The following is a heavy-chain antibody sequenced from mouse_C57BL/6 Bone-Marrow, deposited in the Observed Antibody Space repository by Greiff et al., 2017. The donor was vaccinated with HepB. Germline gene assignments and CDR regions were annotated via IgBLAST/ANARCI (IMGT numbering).Heavy chain of an antibody. D-gene: IGHD1-1*01. J-gene: IGHJ1*03. V-gene: IGHV1-4*01. CDR1: GYTFTSYT. CDR2: INPSSGYT. CDR3: ARSSTVVAHWYFDV. Sequence: VQLQQSGAELARPGASVKMSCKASGYTFTSYTMHWVKQRPGQGLEWIGYINPSSGYTKYNQKFKDKATLTADKSSSTAYMQLSSLTSEDSAVYYCARSSTVVAHWYFDVWGTGTTVTVSS.